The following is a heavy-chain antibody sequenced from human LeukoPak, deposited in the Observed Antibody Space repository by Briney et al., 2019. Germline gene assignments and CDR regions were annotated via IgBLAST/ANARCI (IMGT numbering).Heavy chain of an antibody. Sequence: ASVKVSCKASGYTFTGYYMHWVRQAPGQGLEWMGWINPNSGGTNYAQKFQGRVTMTRDTSISTAYMELSRLRSDDTAVYYCARGGVLMVYAIPEPFDYWGQGTLVTVSS. CDR1: GYTFTGYY. J-gene: IGHJ4*02. V-gene: IGHV1-2*02. CDR2: INPNSGGT. CDR3: ARGGVLMVYAIPEPFDY. D-gene: IGHD2-8*01.